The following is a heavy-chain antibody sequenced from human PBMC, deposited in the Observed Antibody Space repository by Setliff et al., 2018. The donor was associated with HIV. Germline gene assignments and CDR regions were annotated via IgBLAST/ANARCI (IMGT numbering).Heavy chain of an antibody. CDR2: INSSGGGT. V-gene: IGHV1-46*01. D-gene: IGHD5-12*01. Sequence: ASVKVSCKATGYTFTAFYTHWVRQAPGQGLEWMGVINSSGGGTSYPQRFQGRVTMTRDTSTSTVYMELNRLTYNDTAIYYCATTRLSGYHRGLNYYSYFYMDVWGKGPTVTVSS. CDR3: ATTRLSGYHRGLNYYSYFYMDV. CDR1: GYTFTAFY. J-gene: IGHJ6*03.